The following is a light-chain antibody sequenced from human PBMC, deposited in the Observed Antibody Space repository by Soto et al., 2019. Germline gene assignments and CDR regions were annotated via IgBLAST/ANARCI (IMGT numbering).Light chain of an antibody. CDR3: SSWDDSLNAVV. J-gene: IGLJ2*01. Sequence: QSVLTQPPSASGTPGQRVTISCSGSYSNIGDNLVNWYQQIPRTAPKLLIYNTDQRPSGVPDRFSGSSSGTSASLAISGLQSDDEADYYCSSWDDSLNAVVFGGRTKLTVL. CDR2: NTD. V-gene: IGLV1-44*01. CDR1: YSNIGDNL.